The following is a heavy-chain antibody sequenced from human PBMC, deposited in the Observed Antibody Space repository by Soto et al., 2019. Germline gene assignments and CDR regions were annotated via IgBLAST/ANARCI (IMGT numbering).Heavy chain of an antibody. CDR3: ARVFGGGSCSSRRCAFDI. CDR1: GGSFSGYY. V-gene: IGHV4-34*01. CDR2: INHSGST. Sequence: SETLSLTCAVYGGSFSGYYWSWIRQPPGKGLEWIGEINHSGSTNYNPSLKSRVTISVDTSKNQFSLKLSSVTAADTAVYYCARVFGGGSCSSRRCAFDIWGQGTMVTVSS. D-gene: IGHD2-15*01. J-gene: IGHJ3*02.